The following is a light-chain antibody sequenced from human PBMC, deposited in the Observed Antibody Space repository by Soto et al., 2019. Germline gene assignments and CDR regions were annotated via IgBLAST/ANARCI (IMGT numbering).Light chain of an antibody. Sequence: EVVLTQSPATLYLSPGERATLSCRASQSVSRNLAWYQQKPGQAPRLLIYRASTRATGIPARFSGSGSGTDFSLTVSSLEPEDFALYYCQQRSNWPPEITFGQGTRLEIK. CDR3: QQRSNWPPEIT. CDR1: QSVSRN. J-gene: IGKJ5*01. V-gene: IGKV3-11*01. CDR2: RAS.